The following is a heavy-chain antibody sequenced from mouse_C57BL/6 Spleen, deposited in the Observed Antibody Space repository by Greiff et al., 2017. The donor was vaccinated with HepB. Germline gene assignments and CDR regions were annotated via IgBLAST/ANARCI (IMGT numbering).Heavy chain of an antibody. CDR2: ISSGSSTI. Sequence: EVMLVESGGGLVKPGGSLKLSCAASGFTFSDYGMHWVRQAPEKGLEWVAYISSGSSTIYYADTVKGRFTISRDNAKNTLFLQMTSLRSEDTAMYYCARSGDYSWYFDVWGTGTTVTVSS. CDR3: ARSGDYSWYFDV. V-gene: IGHV5-17*01. D-gene: IGHD2-13*01. CDR1: GFTFSDYG. J-gene: IGHJ1*03.